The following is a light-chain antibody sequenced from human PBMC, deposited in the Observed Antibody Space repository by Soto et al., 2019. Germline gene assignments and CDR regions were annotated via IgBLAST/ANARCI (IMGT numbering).Light chain of an antibody. CDR1: QSVSSSY. CDR3: QQYGTSPLFT. J-gene: IGKJ3*01. Sequence: EIVLTQSPGTLSLSPGERATLSCRASQSVSSSYLAWYQQKPGQAPRLLIYGASNRASGISDRFSGSGSGTDFTLTISRLEPEDFVVYYCQQYGTSPLFTFGPGTTVDLK. CDR2: GAS. V-gene: IGKV3-20*01.